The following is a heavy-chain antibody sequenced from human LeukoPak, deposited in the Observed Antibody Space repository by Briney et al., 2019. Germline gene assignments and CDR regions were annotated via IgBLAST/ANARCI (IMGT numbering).Heavy chain of an antibody. J-gene: IGHJ3*02. D-gene: IGHD3-3*01. CDR3: ARPTSVFGVVIHAFDI. CDR2: IYYSGYT. Sequence: SETLSLTCTVSGGSISSSSYYWGWIRQPPGKGLEWIVSIYYSGYTYYNPSLRSRVTISVDTSKNQFSLKLSSVTAADTAVYYCARPTSVFGVVIHAFDIWGQGTMVTVSS. CDR1: GGSISSSSYY. V-gene: IGHV4-39*01.